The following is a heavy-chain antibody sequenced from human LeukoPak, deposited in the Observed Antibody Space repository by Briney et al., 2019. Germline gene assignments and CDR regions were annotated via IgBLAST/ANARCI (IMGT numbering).Heavy chain of an antibody. CDR3: ARVAGGCSTTTCYEIDP. CDR2: XSXDGSNK. Sequence: GGSXRLSCAASGFTFSXXAMHWVXQAPGKGXEXVAXXSXDGSNKYYADSVKGRFTISRDNSKNTLYLQMNSLRAEDTALYYCARVAGGCSTTTCYEIDPWGQGTLVTVSS. V-gene: IGHV3-30-3*01. J-gene: IGHJ5*02. D-gene: IGHD2-2*01. CDR1: GFTFSXXA.